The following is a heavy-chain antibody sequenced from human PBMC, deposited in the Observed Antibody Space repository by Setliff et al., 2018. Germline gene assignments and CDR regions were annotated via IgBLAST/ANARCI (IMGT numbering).Heavy chain of an antibody. J-gene: IGHJ5*02. Sequence: LSLTCAVSGYSISSGYYWGWIRQPPGKGLEWIGSIYHSGSTYYNPSLKSRVTISVDTSKNQFSLKLSSVTAADTAVYYCARGRGMVRGPRGAYDWFDPWGQGTLVTVSS. CDR1: GYSISSGYY. CDR2: IYHSGST. CDR3: ARGRGMVRGPRGAYDWFDP. V-gene: IGHV4-38-2*01. D-gene: IGHD3-10*01.